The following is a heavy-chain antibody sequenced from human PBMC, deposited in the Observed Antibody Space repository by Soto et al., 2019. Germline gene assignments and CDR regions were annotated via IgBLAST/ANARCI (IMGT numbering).Heavy chain of an antibody. J-gene: IGHJ4*02. Sequence: QVQLVESGGGVVQPGRSLRLSCAASGFTFSSYAMHWVRQAPGKGLEWVAVISYDGSNKYYADSVKGRFTIYRDNSKNTLYLQMNSLRAEDTAVYYCARDGPPDFDYWGQGTLVTVSS. CDR2: ISYDGSNK. CDR1: GFTFSSYA. V-gene: IGHV3-30-3*01. CDR3: ARDGPPDFDY.